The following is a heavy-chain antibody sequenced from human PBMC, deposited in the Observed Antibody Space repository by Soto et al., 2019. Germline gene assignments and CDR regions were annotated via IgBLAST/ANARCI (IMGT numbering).Heavy chain of an antibody. CDR1: GGSISSGGYY. D-gene: IGHD5-12*01. J-gene: IGHJ4*02. CDR2: IYYSGST. Sequence: SETLSLTCTVSGGSISSGGYYWSWIRQHPGKGLEWIGYIYYSGSTYYNPSLKSRVTISVDTSKNQFSLKLSSVTAADTAVYYCARSAGYSGYDKNDYWGQGTLVTVSA. CDR3: ARSAGYSGYDKNDY. V-gene: IGHV4-31*03.